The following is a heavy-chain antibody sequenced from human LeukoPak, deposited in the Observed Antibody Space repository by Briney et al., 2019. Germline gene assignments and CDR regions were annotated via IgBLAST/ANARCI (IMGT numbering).Heavy chain of an antibody. CDR1: GFTFSSCA. J-gene: IGHJ4*02. CDR3: AKDSSSWYLVAYFDY. D-gene: IGHD6-13*01. V-gene: IGHV3-23*01. CDR2: ISGSGGST. Sequence: GGSLRLSCAASGFTFSSCAMSWVRLAPGKGLEWVSAISGSGGSTYYADSVKGRFTISRDNSKNTLYLQMNSLRAEDTAVYYCAKDSSSWYLVAYFDYWGQGTLVTVSS.